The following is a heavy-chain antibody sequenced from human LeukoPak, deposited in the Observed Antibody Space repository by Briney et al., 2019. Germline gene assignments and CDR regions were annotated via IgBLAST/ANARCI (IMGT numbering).Heavy chain of an antibody. J-gene: IGHJ6*03. CDR2: IITYKGNT. V-gene: IGHV1-18*01. D-gene: IGHD4-17*01. CDR1: GYTFTSYG. CDR3: AKTTVTSEEYFYYYMDV. Sequence: ASLKLSCKTSGYTFTSYGLSWVRQAPGQGLEWMGCIITYKGNTYYSQKLQGRVTMTTDTSTSTAYMELRSLRSDDTVVYYCAKTTVTSEEYFYYYMDVWGKGTTVTVSS.